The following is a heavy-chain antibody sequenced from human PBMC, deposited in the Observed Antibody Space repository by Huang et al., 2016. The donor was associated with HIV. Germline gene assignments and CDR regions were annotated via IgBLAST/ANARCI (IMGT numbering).Heavy chain of an antibody. D-gene: IGHD6-13*01. J-gene: IGHJ4*02. CDR1: GFTFSSYG. CDR2: ISDYAKTK. CDR3: AKGGSAAAVLDF. Sequence: QVQLVESGGGVVQPGRSLRISCTASGFTFSSYGMHWVRQAPGKGLEWVAFISDYAKTKYYADSVKGRFSISRDNSKTTVYLQLNSLRVEDTAVYYCAKGGSAAAVLDFWGQGTLVTVSS. V-gene: IGHV3-30*18.